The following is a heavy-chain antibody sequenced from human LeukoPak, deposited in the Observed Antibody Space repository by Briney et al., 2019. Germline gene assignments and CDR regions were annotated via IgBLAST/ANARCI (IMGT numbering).Heavy chain of an antibody. CDR2: INPSGGST. CDR1: GYTFTSYY. J-gene: IGHJ3*02. CDR3: ARVPILGVATDAFDI. D-gene: IGHD3-3*01. Sequence: ASVKVSCKGSGYTFTSYYMHWARQAPGQGLEWMGIINPSGGSTSYAQKFQGRVTMTRDTSTSTVYMELSSLRSEDTAVYYCARVPILGVATDAFDIWGQGTMVTVSS. V-gene: IGHV1-46*03.